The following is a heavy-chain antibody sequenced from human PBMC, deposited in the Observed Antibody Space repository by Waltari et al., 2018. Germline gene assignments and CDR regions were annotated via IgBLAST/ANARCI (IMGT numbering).Heavy chain of an antibody. CDR2: ISWEGSTT. J-gene: IGHJ4*02. V-gene: IGHV3-43D*03. Sequence: ELQLVESGGVVVQPVGSRRLSCAASGFTFHDYAMHWVLQAPGKGLEWVSLISWEGSTTSYADSVKGRFTISRDNSKNSLYLQMNSLRAEDNALYYCAKDSRGYSGWVDYWGQGTLVTVSS. D-gene: IGHD6-19*01. CDR3: AKDSRGYSGWVDY. CDR1: GFTFHDYA.